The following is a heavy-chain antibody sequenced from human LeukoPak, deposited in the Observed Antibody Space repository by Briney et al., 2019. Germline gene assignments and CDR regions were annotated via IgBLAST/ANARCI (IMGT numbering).Heavy chain of an antibody. CDR2: IPYDGSNK. CDR3: AKDTPVSN. V-gene: IGHV3-30*02. J-gene: IGHJ3*01. CDR1: GFTFSNYY. Sequence: PGGSLRLSCAASGFTFSNYYMSWIRQAPGKRLEWVAFIPYDGSNKYYSDSVKGRFTISEDNSKTTLYLQMNSLRDDDTAVYYCAKDTPVSNWGQGTMVTVSS.